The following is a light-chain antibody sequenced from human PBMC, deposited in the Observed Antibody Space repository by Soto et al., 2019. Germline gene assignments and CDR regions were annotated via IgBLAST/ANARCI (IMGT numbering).Light chain of an antibody. Sequence: QSALTQPPSASGSPGQSVTISCTGTSSDVGAYNYVSWYQFHAGKAPKLIVYEVSKRPSDVPDRFSASKSGNTASLTVSGLQTEDEADYYCSSYAGSNNYVFGIGTQLTVL. CDR2: EVS. V-gene: IGLV2-8*01. J-gene: IGLJ7*01. CDR1: SSDVGAYNY. CDR3: SSYAGSNNYV.